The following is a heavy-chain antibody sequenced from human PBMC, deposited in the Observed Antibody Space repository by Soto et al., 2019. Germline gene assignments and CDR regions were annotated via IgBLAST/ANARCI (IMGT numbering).Heavy chain of an antibody. J-gene: IGHJ4*02. CDR1: GQSFSGHS. CDR3: ARGSGIVALPGELEDVKYDY. V-gene: IGHV4-34*01. CDR2: INESGST. D-gene: IGHD1-1*01. Sequence: QVQLQQWGAGLVKPSETLSLSCAVYGQSFSGHSWAWIRQPPGKGLEWIGEINESGSTYYNPSLKCRVTISTDTSENQFSLKLSSVSAADTAAYFCARGSGIVALPGELEDVKYDYWGQGTLVNVSS.